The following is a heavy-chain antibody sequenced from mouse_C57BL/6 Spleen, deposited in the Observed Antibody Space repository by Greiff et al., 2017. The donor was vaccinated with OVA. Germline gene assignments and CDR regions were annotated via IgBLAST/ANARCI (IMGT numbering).Heavy chain of an antibody. CDR1: GYAFSSYW. CDR3: AREENYYGSSYVL. V-gene: IGHV1-80*01. Sequence: VQLVESGAELVKPGASVKISCKASGYAFSSYWMNWVKQRPGKGLEWIGQIYPGDGDTNYNGKFKGKATLTADKSSSTAYMQLSSLTSEDSAVYFCAREENYYGSSYVLWGQGTTLTVSS. J-gene: IGHJ2*01. CDR2: IYPGDGDT. D-gene: IGHD1-1*01.